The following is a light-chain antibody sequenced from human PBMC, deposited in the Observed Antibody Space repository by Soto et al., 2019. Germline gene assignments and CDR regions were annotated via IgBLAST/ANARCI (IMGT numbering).Light chain of an antibody. V-gene: IGKV3-11*01. CDR1: QSISSY. Sequence: EIVLTQSPATLSLSPGERATLSCRASQSISSYLVWYQQKPGQAPRLLIYDASTRATGIPGRFSGSGSGTDFTLTIRSPEPEDVALYFCQQRSNWPLTFGGGTKVEIK. CDR2: DAS. J-gene: IGKJ4*01. CDR3: QQRSNWPLT.